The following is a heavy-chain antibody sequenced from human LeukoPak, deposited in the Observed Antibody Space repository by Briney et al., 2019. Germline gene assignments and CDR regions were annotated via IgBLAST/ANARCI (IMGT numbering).Heavy chain of an antibody. D-gene: IGHD6-13*01. CDR3: ATRIAAAGGGDYFDY. CDR2: IKQDGSEK. V-gene: IGHV3-7*01. Sequence: PGGSLRLSCAASGFTISSYWMSWVRQAPGKGLEWVANIKQDGSEKYYVDSVKGRFTISRDNAKNSLYLQMNSLRAEDTAVYYCATRIAAAGGGDYFDYWGQGTLVTVSS. J-gene: IGHJ4*02. CDR1: GFTISSYW.